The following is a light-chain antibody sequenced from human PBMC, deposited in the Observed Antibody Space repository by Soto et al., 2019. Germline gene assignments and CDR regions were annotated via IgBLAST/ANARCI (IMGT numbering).Light chain of an antibody. V-gene: IGLV2-23*02. CDR2: EVN. Sequence: QSVLTQPASVSGSPGQSITVSCTGTSSDVGSYNLVSWYQQHPVKAPKLMIYEVNRRPSGISNRFSGSKSGNTASLTISGLQAEDEADYYCCSYASSRTFVFGTGTKLTVL. CDR3: CSYASSRTFV. CDR1: SSDVGSYNL. J-gene: IGLJ1*01.